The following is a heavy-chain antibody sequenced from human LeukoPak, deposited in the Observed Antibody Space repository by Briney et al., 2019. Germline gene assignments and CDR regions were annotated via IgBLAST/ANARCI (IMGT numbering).Heavy chain of an antibody. CDR2: INPSGGST. J-gene: IGHJ4*02. Sequence: VASVTVSCKASGYTFTGYYMHWVRQAPGQGLEWMGIINPSGGSTSYAQKFQGRVTMTRDMSTSTVYMELSSLRSEDTAVYYCARLGAHGDDDYWGQGTLVTVSS. D-gene: IGHD3-10*01. V-gene: IGHV1-46*01. CDR3: ARLGAHGDDDY. CDR1: GYTFTGYY.